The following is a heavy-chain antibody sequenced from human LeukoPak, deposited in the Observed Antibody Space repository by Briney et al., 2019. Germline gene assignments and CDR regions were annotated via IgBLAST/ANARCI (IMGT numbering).Heavy chain of an antibody. D-gene: IGHD3-9*01. J-gene: IGHJ5*02. V-gene: IGHV4-4*02. CDR3: ARGHYHYDILTGYSGGDWFDP. CDR1: GGSISSSNW. Sequence: SGTLSLTCAVSGGSISSSNWWSLVRQPPGKGLELGGEIYHSGSTNYNPSLKSRATISVDKSKNQFSLKLSSVTAADTAVYYCARGHYHYDILTGYSGGDWFDPWGQGTLVTVSS. CDR2: IYHSGST.